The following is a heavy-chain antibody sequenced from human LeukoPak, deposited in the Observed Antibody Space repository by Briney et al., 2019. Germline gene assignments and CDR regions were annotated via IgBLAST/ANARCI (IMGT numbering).Heavy chain of an antibody. J-gene: IGHJ6*03. CDR3: AKGNRAAAGTHYYYMDV. Sequence: GGTLRLSCAASGFTFSSFGMSWVRQAPGKGLEWVSAISSTGGTAYYADSVKGRFTISRDNSKNTLYLQMNSLRPEDTAIYYCAKGNRAAAGTHYYYMDVWGKGTTVTVSS. CDR1: GFTFSSFG. V-gene: IGHV3-23*01. D-gene: IGHD6-13*01. CDR2: ISSTGGTA.